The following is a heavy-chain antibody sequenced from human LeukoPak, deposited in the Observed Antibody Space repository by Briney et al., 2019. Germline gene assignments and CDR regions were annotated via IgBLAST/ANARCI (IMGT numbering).Heavy chain of an antibody. CDR2: IKQDGSEI. CDR1: KFTFSNFW. J-gene: IGHJ5*02. D-gene: IGHD1-1*01. CDR3: ARDRWNANWFDP. V-gene: IGHV3-7*01. Sequence: GGSLRLSCAASKFTFSNFWMSWVRQAPGKGLEWVATIKQDGSEIYYVDSVKGRFTISRDNAKNSLYLQMNSLRAEDTAVYYCARDRWNANWFDPWGQGTLVTVSS.